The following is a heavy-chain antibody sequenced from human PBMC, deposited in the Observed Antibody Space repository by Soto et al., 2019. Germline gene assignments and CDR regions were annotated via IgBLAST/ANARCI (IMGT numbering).Heavy chain of an antibody. V-gene: IGHV1-3*05. CDR2: ITAGTGNT. D-gene: IGHD6-19*01. CDR3: ARHGSGWDY. Sequence: QVQLVQSGSEEKNPGASVKVSCKASGYTFTSYAMHWVRQAPGQRLEWMGWITAGTGNTKYSQKFQGRVPITRDTSASTAYMELSSLRSEDTAVYYCARHGSGWDYWVQGTLVTVSS. CDR1: GYTFTSYA. J-gene: IGHJ4*02.